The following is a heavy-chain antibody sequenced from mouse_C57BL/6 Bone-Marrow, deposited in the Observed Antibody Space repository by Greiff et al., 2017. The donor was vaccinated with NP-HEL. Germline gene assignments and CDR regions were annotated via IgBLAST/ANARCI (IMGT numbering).Heavy chain of an antibody. CDR1: GYSITSGYY. V-gene: IGHV3-6*01. CDR2: ISYDGSN. Sequence: EVKLMESGPGLVKPSQSLSLTCSVTGYSITSGYYWNWIRQFPGNKLEWMGYISYDGSNNYNPSLKNRISITRDTSKNQFFLKLNSVTTEDTATYYCARDISNYVDYWGQGTTLTVSS. J-gene: IGHJ2*01. D-gene: IGHD1-3*01. CDR3: ARDISNYVDY.